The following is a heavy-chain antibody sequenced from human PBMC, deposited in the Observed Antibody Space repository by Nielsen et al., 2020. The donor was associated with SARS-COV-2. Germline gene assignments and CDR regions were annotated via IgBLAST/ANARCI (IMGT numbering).Heavy chain of an antibody. CDR3: ARDGWGQQLDSFIDY. J-gene: IGHJ4*02. V-gene: IGHV1-24*01. CDR1: GYTLTELS. D-gene: IGHD6-13*01. Sequence: ASVKVSCKVSGYTLTELSMHWVRQAPGKGLEWMGGFDPEDGETIYAQKFQGRVTMTTDTSTSTAYMELRSLRSDDTAVYYCARDGWGQQLDSFIDYWGQGTLVTVSS. CDR2: FDPEDGET.